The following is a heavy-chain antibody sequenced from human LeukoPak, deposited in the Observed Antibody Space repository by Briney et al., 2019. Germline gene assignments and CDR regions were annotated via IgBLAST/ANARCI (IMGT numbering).Heavy chain of an antibody. J-gene: IGHJ5*02. D-gene: IGHD2-2*01. CDR1: GFTLSSYS. CDR2: ISSSSSYI. Sequence: GGSLRLSCAASGFTLSSYSMNWVRQAPGKGLEWVSSISSSSSYIYYADSVKGRFTISRDNAKNSLYLQMNSLRAEDTAVYYCARDDCSSISCYHNWFDPWGQGTLVTVSS. V-gene: IGHV3-21*01. CDR3: ARDDCSSISCYHNWFDP.